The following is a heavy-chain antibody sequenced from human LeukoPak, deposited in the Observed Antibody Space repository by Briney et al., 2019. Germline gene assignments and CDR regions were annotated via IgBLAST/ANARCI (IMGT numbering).Heavy chain of an antibody. J-gene: IGHJ4*02. Sequence: GASVKVSCKASGYTFTSYDINWVRQATGQGLEWMGWMNPNSGNTGYAQKFQGRVTITRNTSISTAYMELSGLRSEDTAVYYCARVGIAAAGIDYWGQGTLVTVSS. D-gene: IGHD6-13*01. CDR1: GYTFTSYD. V-gene: IGHV1-8*03. CDR3: ARVGIAAAGIDY. CDR2: MNPNSGNT.